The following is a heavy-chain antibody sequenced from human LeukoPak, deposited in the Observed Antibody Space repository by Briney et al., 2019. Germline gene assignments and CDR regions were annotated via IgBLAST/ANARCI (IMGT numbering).Heavy chain of an antibody. CDR2: ISGSGGST. CDR3: ATKPGSAWYFDY. J-gene: IGHJ4*02. D-gene: IGHD6-19*01. V-gene: IGHV3-23*01. Sequence: GGSLRLSCAASGFTFSSYGMSWVRQAPGKGLEWVSAISGSGGSTYYADSVKGRFIISRDNSKNTLYLQMNSLRAEDTAVYYCATKPGSAWYFDYRGQGTLVTVSS. CDR1: GFTFSSYG.